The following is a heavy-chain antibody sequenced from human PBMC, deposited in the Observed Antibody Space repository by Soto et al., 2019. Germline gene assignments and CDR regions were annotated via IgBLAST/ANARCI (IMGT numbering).Heavy chain of an antibody. CDR3: AKDRRYYYDSSGYWAY. Sequence: QPGGSLRLSCAASGFTFSSYAMSWVRQAPGKGLEWVSAISGSGGSTYYADSVKGRFTISRDNSKNTLYLQMNSLRAEDTAVYYCAKDRRYYYDSSGYWAYWGQGTLVTVYS. V-gene: IGHV3-23*01. CDR1: GFTFSSYA. J-gene: IGHJ4*02. CDR2: ISGSGGST. D-gene: IGHD3-22*01.